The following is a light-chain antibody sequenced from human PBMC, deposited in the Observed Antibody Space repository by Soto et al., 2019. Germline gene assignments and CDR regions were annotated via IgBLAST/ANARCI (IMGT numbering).Light chain of an antibody. CDR2: SAS. V-gene: IGKV1-27*01. Sequence: IRMTQSPSSLSASVGDRVTITCRASQGIRTYLAWYQQKPGKVPKLLIFSASTLQSGVPPRFSGSGSGTDFTLTISSLQPEDLASYYCQKYDSAPWTFGQGTKVEIK. J-gene: IGKJ1*01. CDR1: QGIRTY. CDR3: QKYDSAPWT.